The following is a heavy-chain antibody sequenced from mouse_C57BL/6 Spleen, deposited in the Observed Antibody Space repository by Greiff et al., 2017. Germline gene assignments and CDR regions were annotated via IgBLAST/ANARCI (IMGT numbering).Heavy chain of an antibody. Sequence: QVQLKQSGAELARPGASVKLSCKASGYTFTSYGISWVKQRTGQGLEWIGEIYPRSGNTYYNEKFKGKATLTADKSSSTAYMELRSLTSEDSAVYFCARGDDGLAMDYWGQGTSVTVSS. CDR3: ARGDDGLAMDY. CDR2: IYPRSGNT. D-gene: IGHD2-3*01. J-gene: IGHJ4*01. V-gene: IGHV1-81*01. CDR1: GYTFTSYG.